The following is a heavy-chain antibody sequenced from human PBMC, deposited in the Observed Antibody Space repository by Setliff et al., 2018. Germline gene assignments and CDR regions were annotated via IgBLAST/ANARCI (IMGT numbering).Heavy chain of an antibody. J-gene: IGHJ4*02. CDR1: GGTFSSYA. CDR2: IIPIFGTA. V-gene: IGHV1-69*06. Sequence: SVKVSCKASGGTFSSYAISWVRQAPGQGLEWMGRIIPIFGTANYAQKFQGRVTITADKSTSTAYMELSSLRSEDTAVYYCARDRGSGSYFLRYFDYWGQGTLVTVSS. D-gene: IGHD1-26*01. CDR3: ARDRGSGSYFLRYFDY.